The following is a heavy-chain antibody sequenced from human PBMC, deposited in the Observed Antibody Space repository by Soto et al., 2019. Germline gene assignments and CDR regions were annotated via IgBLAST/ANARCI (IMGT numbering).Heavy chain of an antibody. J-gene: IGHJ5*02. CDR1: GLTFSSYW. D-gene: IGHD3-3*01. V-gene: IGHV3-7*03. Sequence: EGQLVESGGGLVQPGGSLRLSCEASGLTFSSYWMTWVRQAPGKGLEWVADIKPDGSENYYVDSVEGRFTISRDNAKHSIYLEMTSLRVEDTAVYYCARSITTLGVVTISDDNWFDPWGQGTPVTVSS. CDR2: IKPDGSEN. CDR3: ARSITTLGVVTISDDNWFDP.